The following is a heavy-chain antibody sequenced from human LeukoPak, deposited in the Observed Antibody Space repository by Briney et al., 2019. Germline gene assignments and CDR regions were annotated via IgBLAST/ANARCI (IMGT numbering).Heavy chain of an antibody. CDR3: AKAQAGVVVAYMDV. J-gene: IGHJ6*03. Sequence: GRSLRLSCAASGFTFSSYGMYWVRQAPGKGLEWVAVIWYDGSNKYYADSVKGRFTISRDNSKNTLYLQMNSLRAEDTAVYYCAKAQAGVVVAYMDVWGKGTTVTVSS. D-gene: IGHD2-2*01. CDR2: IWYDGSNK. V-gene: IGHV3-33*06. CDR1: GFTFSSYG.